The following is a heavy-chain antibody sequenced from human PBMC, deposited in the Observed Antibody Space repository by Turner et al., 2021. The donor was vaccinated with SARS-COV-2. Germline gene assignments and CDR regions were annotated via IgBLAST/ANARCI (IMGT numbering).Heavy chain of an antibody. D-gene: IGHD3-22*01. Sequence: QVQLVQSGAEVKKPGASVKGSCTVSGYTLTELSMHWVGQAPGKGLDWMGGVDPEDGETIYAQKFQGRVTMTEDTSTDTAYMELSSLRSEDTAVYYCATTLVTLIGDWYFDLWGRGTLVTVSS. J-gene: IGHJ2*01. CDR1: GYTLTELS. CDR2: VDPEDGET. V-gene: IGHV1-24*01. CDR3: ATTLVTLIGDWYFDL.